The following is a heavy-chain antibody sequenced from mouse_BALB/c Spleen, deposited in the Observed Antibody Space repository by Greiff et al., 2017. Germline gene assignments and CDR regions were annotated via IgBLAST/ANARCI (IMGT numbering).Heavy chain of an antibody. CDR2: ISYSGST. CDR1: GYSITSDYA. CDR3: ARGGYDYDGPLFAY. D-gene: IGHD2-4*01. V-gene: IGHV3-2*02. Sequence: EVKLQESGPGLVKPSQSLSLTCTVTGYSITSDYAWNWIRQFPGNKLEWMGYISYSGSTSYNPSLKSRISITRDTSKNQFFLQLNSVTTEDTATYYCARGGYDYDGPLFAYWGQGTLVTVSA. J-gene: IGHJ3*01.